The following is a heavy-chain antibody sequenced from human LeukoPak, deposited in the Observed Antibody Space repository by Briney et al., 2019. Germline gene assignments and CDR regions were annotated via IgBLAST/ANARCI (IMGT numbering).Heavy chain of an antibody. CDR3: ARVSRNCSGGSCYSRLLDY. J-gene: IGHJ4*02. Sequence: PGGSLRLSCAASGFTFSSYAMHWVRQAPGKGLEYVSAISSNGGSTYYANSVKGRFTISGDNSKNTLYLQMGSLRAEDMAVYYCARVSRNCSGGSCYSRLLDYWGQGTLVTVSS. V-gene: IGHV3-64*01. CDR2: ISSNGGST. D-gene: IGHD2-15*01. CDR1: GFTFSSYA.